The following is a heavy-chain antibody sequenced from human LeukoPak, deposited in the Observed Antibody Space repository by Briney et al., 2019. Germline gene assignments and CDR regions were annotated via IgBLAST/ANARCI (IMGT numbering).Heavy chain of an antibody. V-gene: IGHV3-23*01. CDR1: GFTFSIYA. Sequence: GGSLRLSCAASGFTFSIYAMSWVRQAPGKGLEWVSTFSKSGTTTYYPDSMKGRFTISRDSSKNTLYLQMNSLRAEDTAVYYCAKRDTSGSYYFDSWGQGTQVTVSS. J-gene: IGHJ4*02. CDR2: FSKSGTTT. CDR3: AKRDTSGSYYFDS. D-gene: IGHD3-22*01.